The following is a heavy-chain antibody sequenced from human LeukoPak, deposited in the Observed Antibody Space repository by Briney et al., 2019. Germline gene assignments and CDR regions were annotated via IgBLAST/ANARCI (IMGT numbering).Heavy chain of an antibody. CDR1: GFSLSTSGMG. CDR2: INHSGST. Sequence: ESGPTLVKPTQTLTLTCTFSGFSLSTSGMGVGWIRQPPGKGLEWIGEINHSGSTNYNPSLKSRVTISVDTSKNQFSLKLSSVTAADTAVYYCARVRWSLWIYDYWGQGTLVTVSS. CDR3: ARVRWSLWIYDY. V-gene: IGHV4-39*07. D-gene: IGHD5-12*01. J-gene: IGHJ4*02.